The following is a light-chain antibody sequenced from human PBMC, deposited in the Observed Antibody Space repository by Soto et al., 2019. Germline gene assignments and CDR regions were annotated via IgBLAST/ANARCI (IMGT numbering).Light chain of an antibody. Sequence: QTVVTQPPSASASLGASVTLTCTLSSGYSNYKVDWYQQRPGKGPRFVMRVGTGGIVGSKGDGIPDRFSVLGSGLNRYLTIKNIQEEDESDYHCVADHGSGSNFFVVFGGGTQLTVL. CDR3: VADHGSGSNFFVV. CDR1: SGYSNYK. V-gene: IGLV9-49*01. CDR2: VGTGGIVG. J-gene: IGLJ2*01.